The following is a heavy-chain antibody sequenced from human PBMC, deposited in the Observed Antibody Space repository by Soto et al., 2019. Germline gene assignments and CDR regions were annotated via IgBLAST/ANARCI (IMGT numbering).Heavy chain of an antibody. V-gene: IGHV3-23*01. J-gene: IGHJ6*03. Sequence: GGSLRLSCAASGFTFSSYAMSWVRQAPGKGLEWVSRISSGGASTYYADSVKGRFTISRDNAENTLYLQMNSLTAEDTAVYYCARVAVGYYYMDVWGKGTTVTVSS. CDR1: GFTFSSYA. CDR3: ARVAVGYYYMDV. CDR2: ISSGGAST.